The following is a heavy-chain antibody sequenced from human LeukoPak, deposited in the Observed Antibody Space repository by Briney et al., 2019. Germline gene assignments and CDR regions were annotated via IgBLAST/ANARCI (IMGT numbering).Heavy chain of an antibody. Sequence: ASVKVSCKASGYTFTGHYMHWVRQAPGQGLEWMGWINPNSGGTNYAQKFQGRVTMTRDTSISTAYMELSRLRSDDTAVYYCARERPTYYYDSSGYYGYYYYGMDVWGQGTTVTVSS. J-gene: IGHJ6*02. V-gene: IGHV1-2*02. D-gene: IGHD3-22*01. CDR1: GYTFTGHY. CDR2: INPNSGGT. CDR3: ARERPTYYYDSSGYYGYYYYGMDV.